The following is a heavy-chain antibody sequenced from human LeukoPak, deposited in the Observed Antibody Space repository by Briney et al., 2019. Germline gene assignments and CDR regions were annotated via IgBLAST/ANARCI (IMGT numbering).Heavy chain of an antibody. J-gene: IGHJ6*03. D-gene: IGHD3-3*01. CDR2: INWNGGST. Sequence: PGGSLRLSCAASGFTFDDYGMSWVRQAPGKGLEWVSGINWNGGSTGYADSVKGRFTISRDNAKNSLYLQMNSLRAEDTALYYCARNRAYTIFGVVIRERGYYYYMDVWGKGTTVTVSS. CDR3: ARNRAYTIFGVVIRERGYYYYMDV. CDR1: GFTFDDYG. V-gene: IGHV3-20*04.